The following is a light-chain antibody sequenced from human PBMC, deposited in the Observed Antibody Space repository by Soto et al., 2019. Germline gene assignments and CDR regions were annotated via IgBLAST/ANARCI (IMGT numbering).Light chain of an antibody. CDR2: GNN. J-gene: IGLJ1*01. Sequence: QSVLTQPPSVSGAPGQRVTISCTGNSSNIGAGFDVNWYHQLPGTAPKLLVHGNNNRPSGVPDRFSGSRSGTSASLAIAGLQAVDEADYYCQSYDSSLNAFVFGTGTKLTVL. CDR1: SSNIGAGFD. CDR3: QSYDSSLNAFV. V-gene: IGLV1-40*01.